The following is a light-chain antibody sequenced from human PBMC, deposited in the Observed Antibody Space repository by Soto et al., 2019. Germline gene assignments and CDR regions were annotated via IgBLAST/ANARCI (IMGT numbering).Light chain of an antibody. CDR2: AAS. CDR3: QQYNNWPFT. Sequence: EIVLTQSPGTLSLSPGERATLSCRASQSVTRDYLAWYQQKPGQAPRLLIYAASSRATGIPDRFSGSGSGTDFTLTITRLEPEDFAVYYCQQYNNWPFTFGGGTKVEIK. CDR1: QSVTRDY. V-gene: IGKV3-20*01. J-gene: IGKJ4*01.